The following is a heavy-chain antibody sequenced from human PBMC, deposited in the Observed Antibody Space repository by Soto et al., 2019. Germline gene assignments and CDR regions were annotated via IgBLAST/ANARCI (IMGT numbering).Heavy chain of an antibody. Sequence: SETLSLTCTVSGGSISSYYWSWIRQPPGKGLEWIGYIYYSGSTNYNPSLKSRVTISVDTSKNQFSLKLSSVTAADTAVYYCARRTGTIPYYYYYYMDVWGKGTTVTVSS. D-gene: IGHD1-7*01. CDR1: GGSISSYY. J-gene: IGHJ6*03. CDR2: IYYSGST. V-gene: IGHV4-59*01. CDR3: ARRTGTIPYYYYYYMDV.